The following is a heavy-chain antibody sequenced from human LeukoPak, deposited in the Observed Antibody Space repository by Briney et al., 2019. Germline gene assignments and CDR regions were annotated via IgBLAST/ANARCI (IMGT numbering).Heavy chain of an antibody. V-gene: IGHV3-53*01. J-gene: IGHJ4*02. CDR3: AARDCSTTSCYAGLFDY. CDR1: GLIVSSKY. Sequence: GGSLRLSCAASGLIVSSKYMRWVRQAPGKGLEWVSSINSGGSTSYAASVEGRFTISRDSSKNTVYLQMNRMRAENTAVYFGAARDCSTTSCYAGLFDYWGQGILVTVSS. CDR2: INSGGST. D-gene: IGHD2-2*01.